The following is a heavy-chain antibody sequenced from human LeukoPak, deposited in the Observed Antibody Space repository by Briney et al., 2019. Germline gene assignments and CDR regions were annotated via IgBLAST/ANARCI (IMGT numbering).Heavy chain of an antibody. CDR1: GYTFTSYY. CDR2: VNPSGGST. CDR3: ARGTPATNWFDP. Sequence: ASVKVSCKASGYTFTSYYMHWVRQAPGQGLEWMGIVNPSGGSTSYAQKFQGRVTMTRDMSTSTVYMELSSLRSEDTAVYYCARGTPATNWFDPWGQGTLVTVSS. J-gene: IGHJ5*02. V-gene: IGHV1-46*01. D-gene: IGHD4-23*01.